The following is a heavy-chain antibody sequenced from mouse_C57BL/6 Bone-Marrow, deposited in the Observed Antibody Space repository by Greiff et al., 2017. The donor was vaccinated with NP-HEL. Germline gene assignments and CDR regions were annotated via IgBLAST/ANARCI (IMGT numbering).Heavy chain of an antibody. CDR2: ISYSGST. V-gene: IGHV3-8*01. CDR3: ARWYDYDHWYFDV. D-gene: IGHD2-4*01. J-gene: IGHJ1*03. Sequence: EVMLVESGPGLAKPSQTLSLTCSVTGYSITSDYWNWIRKFPGHKLEYMGYISYSGSTYYNPSLKSRISITRDTSKNQYYLQLNSVTTEDTATDYCARWYDYDHWYFDVWGTGTTVTVSS. CDR1: GYSITSDY.